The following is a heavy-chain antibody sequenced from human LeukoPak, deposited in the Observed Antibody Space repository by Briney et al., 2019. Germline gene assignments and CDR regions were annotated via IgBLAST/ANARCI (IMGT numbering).Heavy chain of an antibody. CDR3: TTDPTEHSSGWYWFDP. Sequence: GGSLRLSCAASGFTFSNAWMSWVRQAPGKGLEWVGRIKSKTDGGTTDYAAPVKGRFTISRDDSKNTLYLQMNSLKTEDTAVYYCTTDPTEHSSGWYWFDPWGQGTLVTVSS. CDR1: GFTFSNAW. D-gene: IGHD6-19*01. CDR2: IKSKTDGGTT. J-gene: IGHJ5*02. V-gene: IGHV3-15*01.